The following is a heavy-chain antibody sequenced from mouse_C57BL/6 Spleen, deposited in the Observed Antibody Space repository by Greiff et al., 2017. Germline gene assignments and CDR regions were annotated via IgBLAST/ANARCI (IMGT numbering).Heavy chain of an antibody. CDR2: INPSTGGT. D-gene: IGHD4-1*01. CDR3: ARSLTNWVFAY. J-gene: IGHJ3*01. V-gene: IGHV1-42*01. CDR1: GYSFTGYY. Sequence: VQLQQSGPELVKPGASVKISCKASGYSFTGYYMNWVKQSPEKSLEWIGGINPSTGGTTYNQKFKAKATLTVDKSSSTAYMQLKSLTSEDSAVYYCARSLTNWVFAYWGQGTLVTVSA.